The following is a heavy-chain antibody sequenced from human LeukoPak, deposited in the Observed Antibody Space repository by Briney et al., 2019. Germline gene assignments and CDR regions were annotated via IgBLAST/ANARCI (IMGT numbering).Heavy chain of an antibody. CDR3: TRITTGHDY. V-gene: IGHV4-34*01. J-gene: IGHJ4*02. CDR2: INHSGYT. Sequence: PSETLSLTRAVSGVSFNEYYGSWVRQTPGKGLEWIGEINHSGYTNDSPSLKSRVTLSIDTSRKQFSLNLRSVTVADTGIYCCTRITTGHDYWGQGTLVTVSS. CDR1: GVSFNEYY. D-gene: IGHD4-17*01.